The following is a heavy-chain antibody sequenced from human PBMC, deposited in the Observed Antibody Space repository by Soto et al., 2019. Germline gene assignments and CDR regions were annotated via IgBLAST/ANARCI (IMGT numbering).Heavy chain of an antibody. CDR1: VWSFCGYY. CDR3: ARYSYGYSFDY. D-gene: IGHD5-18*01. V-gene: IGHV4-34*01. CDR2: IYHSGST. Sequence: SATLSITCAVYVWSFCGYYWSWILQPPGKGLEWIGEIYHSGSTNYNPSLKSRVTISVDKSKNQFSLKLSSVTAADTAVYYCARYSYGYSFDYWGQGTLVTVSS. J-gene: IGHJ4*02.